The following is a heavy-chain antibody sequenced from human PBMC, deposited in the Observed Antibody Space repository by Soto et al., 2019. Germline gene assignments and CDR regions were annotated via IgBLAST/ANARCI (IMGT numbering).Heavy chain of an antibody. CDR1: GGSISSYY. D-gene: IGHD2-2*02. V-gene: IGHV4-59*08. J-gene: IGHJ2*01. CDR3: AKHDHTRSHYYWYFDL. CDR2: IYFRGST. Sequence: SETLSLTCTVSGGSISSYYWSWIRQPPGKGLEWIGYIYFRGSTNYNPSLKSRVTISVDTSKNQFSLKLSSVTAADTAVYYCAKHDHTRSHYYWYFDLWGRGTLVT.